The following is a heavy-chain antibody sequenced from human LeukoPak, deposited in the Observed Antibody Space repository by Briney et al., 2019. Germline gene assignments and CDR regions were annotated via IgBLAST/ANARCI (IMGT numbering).Heavy chain of an antibody. J-gene: IGHJ3*02. CDR2: IRGSGDHT. Sequence: GGSLRPSCAASGFTFSAYAIIWVRQAPGKGLEWVSAIRGSGDHTHYAETVKGRFTISRDNSKNTVFLQMSSLRAEDAAVYYCAKDPNGDYVGAFDTWGPGTMVTVSS. CDR3: AKDPNGDYVGAFDT. V-gene: IGHV3-23*01. CDR1: GFTFSAYA. D-gene: IGHD4-17*01.